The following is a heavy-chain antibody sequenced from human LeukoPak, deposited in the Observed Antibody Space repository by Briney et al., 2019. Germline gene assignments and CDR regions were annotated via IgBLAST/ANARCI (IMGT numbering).Heavy chain of an antibody. V-gene: IGHV1-69*13. CDR2: LIPIFGTA. J-gene: IGHJ1*01. D-gene: IGHD2-21*02. CDR3: ARDEGAYCGGDCYHTAEYFQH. CDR1: GGTFSSYA. Sequence: SVKVSCKASGGTFSSYAISWVRQAPGQGLEWMGGLIPIFGTANYAQKFQGRVTITADESTSTACMELSSLRSEDTAVYYCARDEGAYCGGDCYHTAEYFQHWGQGTLVTVSS.